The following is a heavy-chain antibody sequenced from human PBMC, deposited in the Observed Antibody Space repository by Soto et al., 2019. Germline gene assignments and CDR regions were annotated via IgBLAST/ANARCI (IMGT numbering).Heavy chain of an antibody. CDR3: AREDSSGYYSLKAFDI. CDR2: IYYSGST. Sequence: QVQLQESGPGLVKPSQTLSLTCTVSGGSISSGGYYWSWIRQHPGKGLEWIGYIYYSGSTYYNPSLKSRVTISVDTSKNQFSLKLSSVTAADMAVYYCAREDSSGYYSLKAFDIWGQGTMVTVSS. J-gene: IGHJ3*02. D-gene: IGHD3-22*01. V-gene: IGHV4-31*03. CDR1: GGSISSGGYY.